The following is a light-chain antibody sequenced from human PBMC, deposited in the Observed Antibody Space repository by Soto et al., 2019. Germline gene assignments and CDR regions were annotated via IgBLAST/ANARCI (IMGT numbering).Light chain of an antibody. Sequence: QSVLTQPTSVSGSPGQSITISCTGNSSDVGGYNYVSWYQQHPGKAPKIMIYDVSNPPSGVSYRFSGSKSGNTASLTISGLQAEDEADYYCSSYTSSITLVVFGGGTKLTVL. V-gene: IGLV2-14*01. J-gene: IGLJ2*01. CDR1: SSDVGGYNY. CDR2: DVS. CDR3: SSYTSSITLVV.